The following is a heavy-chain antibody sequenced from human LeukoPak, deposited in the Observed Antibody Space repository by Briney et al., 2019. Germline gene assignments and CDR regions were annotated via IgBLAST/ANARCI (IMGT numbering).Heavy chain of an antibody. Sequence: GGSLRLSCAASGFTFSSYEMNWVRQAPGKGLEWVSYISSSGSTIYYADSVKGRFTISRDNAKNSLYLQMNSLRAEDTAVYYCARQDYGDYGDYYYYYMDVWGKGTTVTISS. CDR3: ARQDYGDYGDYYYYYMDV. V-gene: IGHV3-48*03. J-gene: IGHJ6*03. CDR2: ISSSGSTI. CDR1: GFTFSSYE. D-gene: IGHD4-17*01.